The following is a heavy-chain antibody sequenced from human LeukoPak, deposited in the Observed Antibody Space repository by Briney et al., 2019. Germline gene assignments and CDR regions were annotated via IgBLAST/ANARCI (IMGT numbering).Heavy chain of an antibody. CDR2: FDPEDGET. V-gene: IGHV1-24*01. J-gene: IGHJ6*03. Sequence: ASVKVSCKVSGYTLTELSMHWVRQAPGKGLEWMGGFDPEDGETIYAQKFQGRVTMTEDTSTDTAYMELSSLRSEDTAVYYCATDRRGYCSGGSCYHYYYYMDVWGKGTTVTVSS. CDR3: ATDRRGYCSGGSCYHYYYYMDV. CDR1: GYTLTELS. D-gene: IGHD2-15*01.